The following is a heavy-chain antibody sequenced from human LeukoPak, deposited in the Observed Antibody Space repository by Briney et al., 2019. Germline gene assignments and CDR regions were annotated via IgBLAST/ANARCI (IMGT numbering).Heavy chain of an antibody. J-gene: IGHJ4*02. CDR1: GYTFTGYY. V-gene: IGHV1-2*06. D-gene: IGHD3-16*02. Sequence: ASVKVSCKASGYTFTGYYTHWVRQAPGQGLEWMGRINPNSGGTNYAQKFQGRVTMTRDTSISTAYMELSRLRSDDTAVYYCASYDHVWGSYRPGVDYWGQGTLVTVSS. CDR2: INPNSGGT. CDR3: ASYDHVWGSYRPGVDY.